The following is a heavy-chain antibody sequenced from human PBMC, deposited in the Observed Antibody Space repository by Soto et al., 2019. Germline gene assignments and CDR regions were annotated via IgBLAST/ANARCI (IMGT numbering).Heavy chain of an antibody. CDR1: GYTFSNYD. CDR3: AKVSRQVSAIDFDY. V-gene: IGHV1-8*01. D-gene: IGHD3-22*01. Sequence: QVQLVQSGAELKKPGASVKVSCKASGYTFSNYDMNWVRQATGQGPEWIGWVNPNNGDKGYAQKFQVRVPPTPDIATTTDYMELTSLRSEDTAIYYCAKVSRQVSAIDFDYWGQGTLITVAS. J-gene: IGHJ4*02. CDR2: VNPNNGDK.